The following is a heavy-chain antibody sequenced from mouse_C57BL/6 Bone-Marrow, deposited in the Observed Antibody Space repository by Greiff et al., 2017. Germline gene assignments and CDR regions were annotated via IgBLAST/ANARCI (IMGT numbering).Heavy chain of an antibody. J-gene: IGHJ2*01. D-gene: IGHD1-1*01. CDR1: GYTFTSYW. Sequence: QVQLQQPGAELVKPGASVKMSCKASGYTFTSYWITWVKQRPGQGLEWIGDIYPGSGSTNYNEKFKSKATLTVDTSSSTAYMQLSSLTSEDSAVYYCARGTTVVYYFDYWGQGTTLTVSS. V-gene: IGHV1-55*01. CDR3: ARGTTVVYYFDY. CDR2: IYPGSGST.